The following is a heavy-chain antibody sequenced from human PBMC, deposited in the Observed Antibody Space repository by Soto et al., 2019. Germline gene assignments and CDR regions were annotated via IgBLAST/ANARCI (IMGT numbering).Heavy chain of an antibody. J-gene: IGHJ4*02. Sequence: LRLSCAASGFTFSSYGMHWVRQAPGKGLEWVAVISYDGNNKYYADSVKGRFTISRDNFKNTLYLQMDSLRAEDTAMYYCAKDHLETTVTTPSYWGQGXLVTVYS. V-gene: IGHV3-30*18. CDR2: ISYDGNNK. CDR1: GFTFSSYG. CDR3: AKDHLETTVTTPSY. D-gene: IGHD4-17*01.